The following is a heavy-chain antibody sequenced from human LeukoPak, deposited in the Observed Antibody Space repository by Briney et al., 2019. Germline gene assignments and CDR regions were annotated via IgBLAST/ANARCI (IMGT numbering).Heavy chain of an antibody. D-gene: IGHD3-10*01. CDR1: GYTFTNYY. V-gene: IGHV1-18*04. CDR2: ISAYNGNT. Sequence: GASVKVSCKASGYTFTNYYMHWVRQAPGQGLEWMGWISAYNGNTNYAQKLQGRVTMTTDTSTSTAYMELRSLRSDDTAVYYCASQPYYYGSGGGRFDYWGQGTLVTVSS. CDR3: ASQPYYYGSGGGRFDY. J-gene: IGHJ4*02.